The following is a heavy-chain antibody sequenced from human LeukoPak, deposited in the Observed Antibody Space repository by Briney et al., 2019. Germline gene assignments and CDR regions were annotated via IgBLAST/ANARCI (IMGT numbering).Heavy chain of an antibody. Sequence: SETLSLTCTVSGGSISSGGYHWSWIRQHPGKGLEWIGYIYYSGSTYYNPSLKSRVTISVDTSKNQFSLKLSSVTAADTAVYYCARAVTHWYFDLWGRGTLVTVSS. CDR1: GGSISSGGYH. D-gene: IGHD1-14*01. V-gene: IGHV4-31*03. CDR3: ARAVTHWYFDL. J-gene: IGHJ2*01. CDR2: IYYSGST.